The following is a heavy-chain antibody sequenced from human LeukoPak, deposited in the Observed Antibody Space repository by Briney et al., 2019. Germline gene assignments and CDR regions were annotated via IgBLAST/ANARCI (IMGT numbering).Heavy chain of an antibody. CDR2: LYFSGST. Sequence: SETLSLTCTVSGGSFSRSDYYWGWIRQPPGEGLEWIGSLYFSGSTYYNPSLKSRVTISVDTSKNQFSLKLSSVTAADTAVYYCARVRSGSLPYYYYYMDVWGKGTTVTVSS. CDR1: GGSFSRSDYY. V-gene: IGHV4-39*07. D-gene: IGHD3-10*01. J-gene: IGHJ6*03. CDR3: ARVRSGSLPYYYYYMDV.